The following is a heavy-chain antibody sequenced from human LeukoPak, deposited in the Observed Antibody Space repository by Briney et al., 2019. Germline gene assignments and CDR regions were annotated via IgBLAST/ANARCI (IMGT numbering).Heavy chain of an antibody. D-gene: IGHD6-13*01. CDR3: ARGGSSWYRTNDLDY. V-gene: IGHV7-4-1*02. J-gene: IGHJ4*02. CDR2: INTNTGNS. Sequence: GASVKVSCKASGYTFTSYAMNWVRQAPGQGLEWMGWINTNTGNSIYAQDFTGRFVFSLDTSVSTAYLQISSLKAEDTAVYYCARGGSSWYRTNDLDYWGQGTLVTVSS. CDR1: GYTFTSYA.